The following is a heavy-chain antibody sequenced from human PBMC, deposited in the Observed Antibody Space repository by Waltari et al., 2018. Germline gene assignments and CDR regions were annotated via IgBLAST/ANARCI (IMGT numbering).Heavy chain of an antibody. CDR3: ARVTYGSGDY. CDR2: ITGDGSST. V-gene: IGHV3-74*01. CDR1: GFTFSSYW. Sequence: EVQLVESGGGLVQPGGSLRLSCAASGFTFSSYWMHWVRQAPGKGLVWVSRITGDGSSTSYADSVKGRFTISRDNAKNTLYLQMNSLRDEDTAVYYCARVTYGSGDYWGQGTLVTVSS. J-gene: IGHJ4*02. D-gene: IGHD3-10*01.